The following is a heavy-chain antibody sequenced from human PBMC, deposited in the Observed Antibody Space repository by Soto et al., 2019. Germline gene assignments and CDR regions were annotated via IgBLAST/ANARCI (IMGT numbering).Heavy chain of an antibody. Sequence: EVQLVESGGGLVKAGGSLGLSCAASGFTFSNAWMNWVRQAPGKGLEWVGRIKSQTDGGTTDYAAPVKGRFTISRDDLKNTLYLQMNSLKTEHTAVYYCTTGDCSINSCYIYGDNVYFKHWGQGTLVTVSS. CDR2: IKSQTDGGTT. V-gene: IGHV3-15*01. D-gene: IGHD2-2*01. J-gene: IGHJ1*01. CDR1: GFTFSNAW. CDR3: TTGDCSINSCYIYGDNVYFKH.